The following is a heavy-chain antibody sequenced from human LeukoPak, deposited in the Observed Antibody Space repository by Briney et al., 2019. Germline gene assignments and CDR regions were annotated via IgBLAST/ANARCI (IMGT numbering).Heavy chain of an antibody. CDR1: GLTFNNYA. V-gene: IGHV3-43*02. J-gene: IGHJ4*02. CDR2: ISADGGST. CDR3: AKESGKFDY. Sequence: PGGSLRLSCVASGLTFNNYAMHWVRQAPGQGLEWVSLISADGGSTFSADSVKGRFSISRDNSKNSLYLQMNSLRSEDTAMYYCAKESGKFDYWGQGTLVAVSS.